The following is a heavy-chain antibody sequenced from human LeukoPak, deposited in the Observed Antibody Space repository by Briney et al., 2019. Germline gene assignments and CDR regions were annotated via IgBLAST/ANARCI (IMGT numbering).Heavy chain of an antibody. CDR1: GFSSSRFW. D-gene: IGHD3-10*01. V-gene: IGHV3-7*01. CDR3: ARDGELLWFGNVDYYYMDV. CDR2: INQDGSEN. J-gene: IGHJ6*03. Sequence: GGSLRLSSAAAGFSSSRFWMSWVRQAQGKGLEWVANINQDGSENYYVDSVRGRFTISRDNAKNSLHLQMNGLRAEDTAVYHCARDGELLWFGNVDYYYMDVWGKGTTVTVSS.